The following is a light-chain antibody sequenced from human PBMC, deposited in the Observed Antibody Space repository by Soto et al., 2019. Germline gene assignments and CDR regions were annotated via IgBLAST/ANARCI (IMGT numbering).Light chain of an antibody. CDR3: QQSYSTPWT. Sequence: DIQMTQSPSSLSASVGDRVAITCRASQSISGYLNWYQQKPGKAPNLLIHAASSLQSGVPSRFSGSGSGTDFTLTISSLQPEDFATYYCQQSYSTPWTFGQGTKVEIK. V-gene: IGKV1-39*01. CDR1: QSISGY. J-gene: IGKJ1*01. CDR2: AAS.